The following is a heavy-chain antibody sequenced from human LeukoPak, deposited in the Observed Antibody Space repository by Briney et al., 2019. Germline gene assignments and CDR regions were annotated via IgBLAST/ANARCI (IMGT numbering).Heavy chain of an antibody. D-gene: IGHD5/OR15-5a*01. V-gene: IGHV3-7*01. CDR2: IKEDGSEK. Sequence: GGSLRLSCAASGFSFSNYWMSWARQAPGKGLEWVARIKEDGSEKYYVDSVKGRFTISRDTAKSSLFLQMSSLRAEDTAVYYCARGPRRLIRNTTVYGGMDVWGQGTTVTVSS. CDR3: ARGPRRLIRNTTVYGGMDV. J-gene: IGHJ6*02. CDR1: GFSFSNYW.